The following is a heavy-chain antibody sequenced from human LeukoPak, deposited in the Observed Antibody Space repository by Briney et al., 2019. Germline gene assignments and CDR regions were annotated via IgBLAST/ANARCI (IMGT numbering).Heavy chain of an antibody. CDR3: ARGGYCSSTSCLGYYFDY. Sequence: SETLSLTCTVSGGSISSSTYYWGWIRQAPGKGPEWIGSIYNSGSTYYSPSLKSRVTISVDTSKNQFSLKLSSVTAAGTAVYYCARGGYCSSTSCLGYYFDYWGQGTLVTVSS. D-gene: IGHD2-2*01. V-gene: IGHV4-39*07. CDR1: GGSISSSTYY. CDR2: IYNSGST. J-gene: IGHJ4*02.